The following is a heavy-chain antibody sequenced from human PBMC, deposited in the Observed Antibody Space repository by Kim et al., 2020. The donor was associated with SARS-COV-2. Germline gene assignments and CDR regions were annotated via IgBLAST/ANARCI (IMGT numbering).Heavy chain of an antibody. CDR1: GGSFSGYY. CDR3: ARGRSIAARPGWGIQGINWFDP. Sequence: SETLSLTCAVYGGSFSGYYWSWIRQPPGKGLEWIGEINHSGSTNYNPSLKSRVTISVDTSKNQFSLKLSSVTAADTAVDYGARGRSIAARPGWGIQGINWFDPWGQGTLVTVSS. J-gene: IGHJ5*02. D-gene: IGHD6-6*01. CDR2: INHSGST. V-gene: IGHV4-34*01.